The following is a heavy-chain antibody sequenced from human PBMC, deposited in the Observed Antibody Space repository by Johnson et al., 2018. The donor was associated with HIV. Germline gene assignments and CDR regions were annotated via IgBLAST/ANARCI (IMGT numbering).Heavy chain of an antibody. D-gene: IGHD3-22*01. V-gene: IGHV3-30-3*01. CDR1: GFTFSSYA. Sequence: QVQLVESGGGVVQPGRSLRLSCAASGFTFSSYAMHWVRQAPGKGLEWVAVISYDGSNKYYADSVKGRFTISSDNSKNTLYLQMNSLRAEDTAVYYCARDSDSLYAFDIWGQGTMVTVSS. J-gene: IGHJ3*02. CDR3: ARDSDSLYAFDI. CDR2: ISYDGSNK.